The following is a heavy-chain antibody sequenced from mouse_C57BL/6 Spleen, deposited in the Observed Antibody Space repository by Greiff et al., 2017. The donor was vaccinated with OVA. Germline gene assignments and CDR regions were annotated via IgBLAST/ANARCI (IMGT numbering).Heavy chain of an antibody. D-gene: IGHD1-1*01. Sequence: VNVVESGAELVRPGTSVKVSCKASGYAFTNYLIEWVKQRPGQGLEWIGVINPGSGGTNYNEKFKGKATLTADKSSSTAYMQLSSLTSEDSAVYFCARWVYGKDYWGQGTTLTVSS. CDR2: INPGSGGT. V-gene: IGHV1-54*01. J-gene: IGHJ2*01. CDR3: ARWVYGKDY. CDR1: GYAFTNYL.